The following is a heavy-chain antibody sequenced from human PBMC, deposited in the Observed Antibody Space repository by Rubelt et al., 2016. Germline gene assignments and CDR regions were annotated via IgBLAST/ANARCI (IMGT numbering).Heavy chain of an antibody. D-gene: IGHD3-3*01. V-gene: IGHV4-39*07. CDR1: GGSISSSSYY. CDR3: ARDITIFGVVITAD. J-gene: IGHJ4*02. CDR2: IYYSGST. Sequence: QVQLQESGPGLVKPSGTLSLTCAVSGGSISSSSYYWGWIRQPPGKGLEWIGSIYYSGSTYYNPSFMSWVTISVYTSKNQFSLKLSSVTAADTAVYYCARDITIFGVVITADWGQGTLVTVSS.